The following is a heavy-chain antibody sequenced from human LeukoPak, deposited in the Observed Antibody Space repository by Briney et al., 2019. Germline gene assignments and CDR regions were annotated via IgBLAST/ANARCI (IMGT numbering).Heavy chain of an antibody. V-gene: IGHV3-30-3*01. CDR3: ARDPASGY. J-gene: IGHJ4*02. D-gene: IGHD2-2*01. CDR1: GFTFSSYA. CDR2: ISYDGSNK. Sequence: GGSLRLSCAASGFTFSSYAMHWVRQAPGKGLEWVAVISYDGSNKYYADSVKGRFTISRDNSKNTLYLQMNSLRAEDTAVYYCARDPASGYWGQGTLVTVSS.